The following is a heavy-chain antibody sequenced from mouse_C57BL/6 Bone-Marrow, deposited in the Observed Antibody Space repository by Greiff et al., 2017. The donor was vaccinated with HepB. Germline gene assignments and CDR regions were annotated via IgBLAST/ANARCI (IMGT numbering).Heavy chain of an antibody. CDR2: IYPRSGNT. Sequence: QVQLQQSGAELARPGASVKLSCKASGYTFTSYGISWVKQRTGQGLEWIGEIYPRSGNTYYNEKFKGKATLTADKSSSTAYMELRSLTSEDSAVYFCARDPYYYGSEYAMDYWGQGTAVTVSA. CDR1: GYTFTSYG. V-gene: IGHV1-81*01. J-gene: IGHJ4*01. D-gene: IGHD1-1*01. CDR3: ARDPYYYGSEYAMDY.